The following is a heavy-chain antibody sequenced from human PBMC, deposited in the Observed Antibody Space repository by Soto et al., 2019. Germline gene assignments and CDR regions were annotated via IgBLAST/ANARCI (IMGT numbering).Heavy chain of an antibody. CDR3: TVRDNGNCYYYYCMGV. J-gene: IGHJ6*02. CDR1: GFTLGDYA. Sequence: HPGGSLRLSCTASGFTLGDYAMSWFRQAPGKGLEWVGFIRSKAYGGTTEYAASVKGRFTISRDDSKSIAYLQMNSLKTEDTAVYYRTVRDNGNCYYYYCMGVRDQESTCTVSS. CDR2: IRSKAYGGTT. V-gene: IGHV3-49*03. D-gene: IGHD1-1*01.